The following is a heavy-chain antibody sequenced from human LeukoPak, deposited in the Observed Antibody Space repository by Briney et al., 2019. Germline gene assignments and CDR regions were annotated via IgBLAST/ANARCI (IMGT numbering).Heavy chain of an antibody. V-gene: IGHV3-21*01. Sequence: GGSLRLSCAASGFTFSSYSMNWVRQAPGKGLEWVSSISSSSSYIYYADSVKGRFTISRDNAKNSLYLQMNSLRAEDTAVYYCARDSGYDILTGYSLYNWFDPWGQRTLFSVSS. CDR3: ARDSGYDILTGYSLYNWFDP. J-gene: IGHJ5*02. D-gene: IGHD3-9*01. CDR2: ISSSSSYI. CDR1: GFTFSSYS.